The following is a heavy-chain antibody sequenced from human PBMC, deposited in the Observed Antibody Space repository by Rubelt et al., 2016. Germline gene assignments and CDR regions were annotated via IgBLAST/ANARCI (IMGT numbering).Heavy chain of an antibody. J-gene: IGHJ5*02. Sequence: EVQLVQSGPEVKKPGESLKISCKGSGYSFTTYWIGWVRQMPGKGLEWMGIIYRGDSDTRYSPSFQGKVSISADKSISTAYLQWSSRKASDTAMYYCARLERFFGPFDPWGQGSLVTVSS. CDR1: GYSFTTYW. D-gene: IGHD1-1*01. CDR2: IYRGDSDT. CDR3: ARLERFFGPFDP. V-gene: IGHV5-51*01.